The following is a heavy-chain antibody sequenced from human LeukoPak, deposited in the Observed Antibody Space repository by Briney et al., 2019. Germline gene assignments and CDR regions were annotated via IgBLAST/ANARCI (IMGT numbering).Heavy chain of an antibody. J-gene: IGHJ4*02. D-gene: IGHD4-11*01. CDR1: GFTFSSYA. CDR3: AKDEVGNYVMSDY. V-gene: IGHV3-23*01. CDR2: ISGSGGST. Sequence: GGSLRLSCVASGFTFSSYAMSWVRQAPGKGLEWVSAISGSGGSTYYADSVKGRFTISRDNSKNTLYLQMNSLRAEDTAVYYCAKDEVGNYVMSDYWGQGTLVTVSS.